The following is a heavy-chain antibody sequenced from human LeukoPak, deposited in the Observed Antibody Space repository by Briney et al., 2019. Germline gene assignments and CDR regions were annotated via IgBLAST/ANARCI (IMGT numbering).Heavy chain of an antibody. V-gene: IGHV3-48*03. CDR1: GYTFSNYE. CDR3: ARDYSASGSFDY. J-gene: IGHJ4*02. D-gene: IGHD3-10*01. CDR2: ISSSGSTR. Sequence: GGSLRLSCAASGYTFSNYEMNWVRQAPGKGLEWVSYISSSGSTRTYADSVKGRFTISRDNAKNSLSLEMNSLRAEDTAVYYCARDYSASGSFDYWGQGTLVTVSS.